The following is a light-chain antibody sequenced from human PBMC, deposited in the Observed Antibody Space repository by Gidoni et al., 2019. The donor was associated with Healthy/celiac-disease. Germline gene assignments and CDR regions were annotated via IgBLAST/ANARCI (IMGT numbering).Light chain of an antibody. Sequence: DIVMTQSPGTLSVSPGETATLSCRASQTISSHLAWYQMRPGQPPRLVIFGASTRPIGIPARFSGSGYGTDFTLTISSLQSEDYGVYYCQHYNNWPLTFGQGTKVEIK. J-gene: IGKJ1*01. CDR2: GAS. CDR1: QTISSH. CDR3: QHYNNWPLT. V-gene: IGKV3D-15*01.